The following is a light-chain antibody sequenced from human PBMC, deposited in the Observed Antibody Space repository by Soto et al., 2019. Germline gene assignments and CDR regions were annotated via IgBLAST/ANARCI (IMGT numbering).Light chain of an antibody. CDR1: QSVSSY. V-gene: IGKV3-11*01. J-gene: IGKJ3*01. CDR3: QQRSNWPRFT. CDR2: DAS. Sequence: EIVLTQSPATLSLSPGERATLSCRASQSVSSYLAWYQQKPGQAPRLLIYDASNSATGIPARFSGSGSGTDFTLPISSLEPEDFAVYYCQQRSNWPRFTFGPGTKVDIK.